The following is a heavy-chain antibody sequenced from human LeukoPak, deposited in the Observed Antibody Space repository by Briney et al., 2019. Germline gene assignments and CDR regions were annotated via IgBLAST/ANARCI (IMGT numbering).Heavy chain of an antibody. CDR2: FDPEEGKT. V-gene: IGHV1-24*01. J-gene: IGHJ4*02. Sequence: ASVKVSCKVSGISLRELSMHWVRQAPGKGLEWMGGFDPEEGKTIYAQKFQGRVTMTEDTAPDTAYMELSNLRSEDTAVYFCATIGTYFPFWGQGTLVTVSS. CDR1: GISLRELS. CDR3: ATIGTYFPF. D-gene: IGHD1-26*01.